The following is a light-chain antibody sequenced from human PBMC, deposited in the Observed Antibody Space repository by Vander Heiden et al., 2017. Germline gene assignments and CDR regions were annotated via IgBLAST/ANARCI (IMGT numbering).Light chain of an antibody. J-gene: IGKJ1*01. CDR3: QQYGTSPRT. Sequence: EVVLTQSPGTLSVSSGERATLSCRARHGISGISLAWYQQKPGQPPRLLIYAVSSRAPGIPDRFSGSGSGTDFTLTISRLEPEDYAVYYCQQYGTSPRTFGQGTKVEIK. CDR2: AVS. CDR1: HGISGIS. V-gene: IGKV3-20*01.